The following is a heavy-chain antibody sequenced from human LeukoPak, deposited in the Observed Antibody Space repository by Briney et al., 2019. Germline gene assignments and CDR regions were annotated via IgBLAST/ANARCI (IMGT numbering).Heavy chain of an antibody. Sequence: ASVKVSCKASGYTFTSYGISWVRQAPGQGLEWMGWISAYNGNTNYAQKFQGRVTITTDESTSTAYMELSSLRSEGTAVYYCARSSSGYYQGWFDPWGQGTLVTVSS. V-gene: IGHV1-18*01. D-gene: IGHD3-22*01. CDR2: ISAYNGNT. J-gene: IGHJ5*02. CDR3: ARSSSGYYQGWFDP. CDR1: GYTFTSYG.